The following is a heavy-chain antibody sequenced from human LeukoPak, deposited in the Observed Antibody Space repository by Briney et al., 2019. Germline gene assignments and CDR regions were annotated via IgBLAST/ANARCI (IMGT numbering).Heavy chain of an antibody. Sequence: SVKVSCKTSGGTFSSSAITWVRQAPGQGLEWMGRIIPVLNITTYAQKFQGRVTITADTSTSTVYMELSSLRSEETAVYYCAKDQGLTAPPPYGFDVWGQGTTVIVTS. CDR2: IIPVLNIT. J-gene: IGHJ6*02. CDR3: AKDQGLTAPPPYGFDV. V-gene: IGHV1-69*04. CDR1: GGTFSSSA. D-gene: IGHD5-18*01.